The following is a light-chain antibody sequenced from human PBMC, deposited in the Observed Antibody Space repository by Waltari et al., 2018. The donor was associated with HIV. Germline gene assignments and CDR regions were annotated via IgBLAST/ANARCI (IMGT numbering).Light chain of an antibody. Sequence: QSALTQPASVSGSPGQSITISCTGTSSDTGNYNLVPWSQLYPGKAPKLIIYEDNKRPSGVSNRFSGSKSADTASLTIAGLQAEDEADYYCCAYAGGLEFGGGTKLTVL. V-gene: IGLV2-23*01. J-gene: IGLJ2*01. CDR1: SSDTGNYNL. CDR3: CAYAGGLE. CDR2: EDN.